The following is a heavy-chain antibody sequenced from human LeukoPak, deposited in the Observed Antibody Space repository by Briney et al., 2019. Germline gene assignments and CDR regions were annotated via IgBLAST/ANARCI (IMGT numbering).Heavy chain of an antibody. D-gene: IGHD6-19*01. CDR3: AKEAGYSSGWYDY. V-gene: IGHV3-23*01. Sequence: GGSLRLSCAASGLTFSSYAMSWVRQAPGKGLEWVSGISGSGAGTYYADSVTGRFTVSRDNSKNTLYLQMNSLRAADTAAYYCAKEAGYSSGWYDYWGQGTLVTVSS. CDR2: ISGSGAGT. J-gene: IGHJ4*02. CDR1: GLTFSSYA.